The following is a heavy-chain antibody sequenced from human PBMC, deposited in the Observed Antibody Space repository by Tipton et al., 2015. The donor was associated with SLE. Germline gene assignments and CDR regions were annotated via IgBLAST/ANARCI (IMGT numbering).Heavy chain of an antibody. V-gene: IGHV1-69*06. J-gene: IGHJ6*03. D-gene: IGHD2-2*01. Sequence: QSGAEVKKPGSSERVACKTSGGTFTNYAFNWVRQAPGQVLGWVGKLVPLFGTTDYAPNFQGRVTFTAEKSTKTAYMEVSSLTSADSAVYYCSAASSPRDYYMDVWRKGTAVSVSS. CDR3: SAASSPRDYYMDV. CDR2: LVPLFGTT. CDR1: GGTFTNYA.